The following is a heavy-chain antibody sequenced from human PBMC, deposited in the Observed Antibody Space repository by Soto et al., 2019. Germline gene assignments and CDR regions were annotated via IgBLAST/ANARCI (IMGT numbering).Heavy chain of an antibody. CDR1: GFTFTNYW. J-gene: IGHJ4*02. Sequence: EVQLVQSGAEVKKPGESLRISCKGFGFTFTNYWINWVRQMPGKGLEWMGRIDPSDSDTNYSPSFEGHVTMSADKAISTVYLQWSSLKASGTAMYYCARGYSSGRDYWGQGTLVTVSS. CDR3: ARGYSSGRDY. CDR2: IDPSDSDT. V-gene: IGHV5-10-1*03. D-gene: IGHD5-18*01.